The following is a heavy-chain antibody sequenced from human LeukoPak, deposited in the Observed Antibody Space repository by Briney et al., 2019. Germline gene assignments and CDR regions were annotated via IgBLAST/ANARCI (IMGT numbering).Heavy chain of an antibody. CDR2: IIPIFGTA. CDR3: ARFHNTGYFNWFDP. CDR1: GGTFSSYA. D-gene: IGHD3-22*01. Sequence: SVKVSCKASGGTFSSYAISGVRRAPGQGLEWMGGIIPIFGTANYAQKFQGRVTITADESTSTAYMELSSLRSEDTAVYYCARFHNTGYFNWFDPWGQGTLVTVSS. V-gene: IGHV1-69*13. J-gene: IGHJ5*02.